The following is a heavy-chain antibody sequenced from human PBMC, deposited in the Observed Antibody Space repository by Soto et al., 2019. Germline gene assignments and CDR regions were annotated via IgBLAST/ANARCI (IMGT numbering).Heavy chain of an antibody. CDR3: ARGLLPNEY. J-gene: IGHJ4*02. CDR1: GFTLSTYD. CDR2: MSFDESNK. Sequence: GGSLRLSCAASGFTLSTYDMHWVRQAPGKGLEWVTLMSFDESNKYYADYVKGRFTISRDNSKNTLYLQMNSLRAEDTAVYYWARGLLPNEYWVQGSLVNVSA. D-gene: IGHD1-26*01. V-gene: IGHV3-30*03.